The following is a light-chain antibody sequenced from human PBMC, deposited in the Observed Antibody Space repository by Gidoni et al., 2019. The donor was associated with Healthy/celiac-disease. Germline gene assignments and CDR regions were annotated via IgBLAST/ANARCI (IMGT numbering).Light chain of an antibody. CDR3: MQALQTPGP. Sequence: DIVMTQSPLSLPVTPGEPASISCRSSQSLLHSNGYNYLDWYLQNPGQSPQLLIYLGSNRASGVPDRFSGSGSGTDFTLKISRVEAEDVGVYYCMQALQTPGPFGQGTKVEIK. CDR1: QSLLHSNGYNY. J-gene: IGKJ1*01. V-gene: IGKV2-28*01. CDR2: LGS.